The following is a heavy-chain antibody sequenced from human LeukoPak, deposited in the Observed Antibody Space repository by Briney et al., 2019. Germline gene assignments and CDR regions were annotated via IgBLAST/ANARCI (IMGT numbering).Heavy chain of an antibody. D-gene: IGHD2-15*01. J-gene: IGHJ4*02. Sequence: GGSLRLSCVGSGFTFSDAWMSWVRQAPGKGLEWVGRIKSKSDGGTIDYAAPVKGRFTISRDDSRNTPYLQMNSLNTEDTAVYYCTTRRQDGWWGQGTLVTVS. CDR2: IKSKSDGGTI. CDR1: GFTFSDAW. CDR3: TTRRQDGW. V-gene: IGHV3-15*01.